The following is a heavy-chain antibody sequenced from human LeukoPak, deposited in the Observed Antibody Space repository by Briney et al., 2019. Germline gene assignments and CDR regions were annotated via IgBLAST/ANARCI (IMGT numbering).Heavy chain of an antibody. J-gene: IGHJ6*03. CDR2: MNPNNGRT. V-gene: IGHV1-8*01. D-gene: IGHD1-7*01. Sequence: ASVKVSCKASGYTFINYDINWVRQATGQGLEWIGWMNPNNGRTGYAQKFQGRVTMTRNSSISTAYMELNTLTSDDTAVYYCARGSWITGTTSYYYHMDVWGKGTTVTVSS. CDR1: GYTFINYD. CDR3: ARGSWITGTTSYYYHMDV.